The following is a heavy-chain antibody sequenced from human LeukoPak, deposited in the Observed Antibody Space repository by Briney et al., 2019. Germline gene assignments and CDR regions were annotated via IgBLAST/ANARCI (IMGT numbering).Heavy chain of an antibody. CDR3: ARVLGDSSSL. Sequence: GGSLRLSCAASGFTVSSNYMSWVRQAPGKGLEWVSVIYSGGSTYYADSVKGRFTISRDNAKNSLYLQMNSLRAEDTAVYYCARVLGDSSSLWGQGTLVTVSS. CDR2: IYSGGST. V-gene: IGHV3-53*01. CDR1: GFTVSSNY. D-gene: IGHD6-13*01. J-gene: IGHJ4*02.